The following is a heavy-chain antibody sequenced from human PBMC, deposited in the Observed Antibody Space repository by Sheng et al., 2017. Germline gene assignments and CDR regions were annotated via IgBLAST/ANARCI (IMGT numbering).Heavy chain of an antibody. Sequence: EVQLVESGGDLVQPGGSLRLSCAASGFGFDLYEMNWVRQAPGKGLEWISYINHVGSTILYADSVEGRFTISRDNARNSLSLQMNSLRPEDTAVYYCARDGLLHSYGQGYFDYWGQGALVTVSS. CDR1: GFGFDLYE. V-gene: IGHV3-48*03. CDR2: INHVGSTI. J-gene: IGHJ4*02. D-gene: IGHD5-18*01. CDR3: ARDGLLHSYGQGYFDY.